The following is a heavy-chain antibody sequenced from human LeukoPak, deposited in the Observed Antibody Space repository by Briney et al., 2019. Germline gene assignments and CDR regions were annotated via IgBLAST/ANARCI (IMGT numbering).Heavy chain of an antibody. J-gene: IGHJ6*02. CDR3: ARVKDDIVPAYYGMDV. V-gene: IGHV1-46*01. CDR2: INPSGGST. D-gene: IGHD2-2*01. Sequence: ASVKVSCKASGYTFTSYYMHWVRQAPGQGLEWMGIINPSGGSTSYAQKFQGRVTMTRNTSISTAYMELSSLRSEDTAVYYCARVKDDIVPAYYGMDVWGQGTTVTVSS. CDR1: GYTFTSYY.